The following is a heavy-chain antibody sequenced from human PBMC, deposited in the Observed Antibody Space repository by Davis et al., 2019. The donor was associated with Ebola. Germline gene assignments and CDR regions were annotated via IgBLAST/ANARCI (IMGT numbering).Heavy chain of an antibody. CDR2: MNDRQTT. D-gene: IGHD2-2*01. CDR3: ARWGTYCSSTSCYYYYGMDV. V-gene: IGHV4-34*01. Sequence: SETLSLTCTVSGGSISSYYWSWIRQTPGKGLEWIGEMNDRQTTNYNPSLKSRVTISVDTSKNQFSLKLSSVTAADTAVYYCARWGTYCSSTSCYYYYGMDVWGQGTTVTVSS. J-gene: IGHJ6*02. CDR1: GGSISSYY.